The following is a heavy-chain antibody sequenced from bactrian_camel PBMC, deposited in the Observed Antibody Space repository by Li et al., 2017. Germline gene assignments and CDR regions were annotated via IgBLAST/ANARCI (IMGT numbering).Heavy chain of an antibody. D-gene: IGHD1*01. CDR3: AKSVAGRAYANDRGQV. J-gene: IGHJ4*01. CDR1: GFQFSNYG. Sequence: VQLVESGGGLVQTGGSLKISCRASGFQFSNYGMAWVRQAPGKGLEWVSTINSAGGSTYYADSVKGRFAISRDNAKNTVYLQMNSLKPEDTALYYCAKSVAGRAYANDRGQVRGQGTQVTVS. CDR2: INSAGGST. V-gene: IGHV3S40*01.